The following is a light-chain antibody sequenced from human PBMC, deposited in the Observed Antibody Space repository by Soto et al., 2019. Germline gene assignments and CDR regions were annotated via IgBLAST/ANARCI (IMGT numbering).Light chain of an antibody. J-gene: IGKJ5*01. CDR3: QQANSFTIT. V-gene: IGKV1-12*01. Sequence: EIEMTQSPSSVSASVGDRVTITWGASQGISTWLDWYQQKAGKAPNLLIYGASNLHSGVPSRFRGSGYGTNLTITISSMKNEDFETYYCQQANSFTITFGQGTRLEIK. CDR1: QGISTW. CDR2: GAS.